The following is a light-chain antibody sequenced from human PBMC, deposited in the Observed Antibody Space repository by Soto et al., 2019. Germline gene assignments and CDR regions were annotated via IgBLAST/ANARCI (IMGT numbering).Light chain of an antibody. J-gene: IGKJ2*03. CDR3: QQYGDGNSPRYS. V-gene: IGKV3-20*01. CDR1: QSISGIY. Sequence: EVVLTQSPGTLSLSPGERVTLSCRASQSISGIYLAWYQQKPGQAPRLLIYATSSRATGIPDRFSGSGSGTDFTLTISRLEPEDFAVYYCQQYGDGNSPRYSFVQGTRLDIK. CDR2: ATS.